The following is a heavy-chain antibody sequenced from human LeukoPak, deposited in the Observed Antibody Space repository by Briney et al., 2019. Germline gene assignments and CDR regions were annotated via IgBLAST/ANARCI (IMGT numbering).Heavy chain of an antibody. CDR2: ISYDGSNK. CDR3: ARGVTGTRGGNWFDP. Sequence: GGSLRLSCAASGFTFSSYAMHWVRQAPGKGLEWVAVISYDGSNKYYADSVKGRFTISRDNSKNTLYLQMNSLRAEDTAVYYCARGVTGTRGGNWFDPWGQGTLVTVSS. D-gene: IGHD1-7*01. CDR1: GFTFSSYA. V-gene: IGHV3-30*04. J-gene: IGHJ5*02.